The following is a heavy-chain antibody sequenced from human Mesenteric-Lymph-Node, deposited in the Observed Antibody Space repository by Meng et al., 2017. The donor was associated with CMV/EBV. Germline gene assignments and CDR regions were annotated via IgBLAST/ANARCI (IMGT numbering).Heavy chain of an antibody. CDR2: IQQEGNEK. D-gene: IGHD3-22*01. CDR3: VRDDSTGYYYFDY. Sequence: GGSLKISCVASGFTFRSYWMSWVRQAPGKGLEWVANIQQEGNEKYYVDSVKGRFTISRDNAKNSLYLQMSSLRAEDTAVFYCVRDDSTGYYYFDYWGQGTLVTVSS. V-gene: IGHV3-7*01. CDR1: GFTFRSYW. J-gene: IGHJ4*02.